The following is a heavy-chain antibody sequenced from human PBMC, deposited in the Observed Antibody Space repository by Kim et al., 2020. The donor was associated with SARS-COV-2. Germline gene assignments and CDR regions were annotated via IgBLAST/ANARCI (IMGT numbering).Heavy chain of an antibody. J-gene: IGHJ4*02. CDR2: ISYDGSNK. V-gene: IGHV3-33*05. Sequence: GGSLRLSCAASGFTFSSYGMHWVRQAPGKGLEWVAVISYDGSNKYYADSVKGRFTISRDNSKNTLYLQMNSLRAEDTAVYYCARESRTYYYDYYFDYWGQGTLVTVSS. CDR1: GFTFSSYG. D-gene: IGHD3-22*01. CDR3: ARESRTYYYDYYFDY.